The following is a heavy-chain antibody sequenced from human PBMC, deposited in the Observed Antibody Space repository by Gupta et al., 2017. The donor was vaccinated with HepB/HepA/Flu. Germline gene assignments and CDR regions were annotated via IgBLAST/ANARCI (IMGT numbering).Heavy chain of an antibody. CDR1: GGSIHTSY. J-gene: IGHJ2*01. V-gene: IGHV4-4*07. CDR2: IFNSDSV. Sequence: QVQLQESGPGLVQPSETLSLTCNVSGGSIHTSYWNWFRQPAGKGLEWIGRIFNSDSVHYNPSLRSRVTRSVDTSKNHFSLRLTSVTAADTAVYYCAREEKSNWGFVYGYFDLWGRGTLVTVSS. CDR3: AREEKSNWGFVYGYFDL. D-gene: IGHD7-27*01.